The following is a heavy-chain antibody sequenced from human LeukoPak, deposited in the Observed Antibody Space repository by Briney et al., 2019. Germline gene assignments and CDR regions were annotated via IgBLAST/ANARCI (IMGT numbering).Heavy chain of an antibody. D-gene: IGHD6-19*01. CDR3: ATLNGVSVAGTFRWFDP. V-gene: IGHV4-31*03. J-gene: IGHJ5*02. CDR2: IYYSGST. Sequence: SETLSLTCTVSGGSISSGGYYWSWIRQHPGKGLEWIGYIYYSGSTYYNPSLKSRVTISVDTSKNQFSLKLSSVTAADTAVYYCATLNGVSVAGTFRWFDPWGQGTLVTVSS. CDR1: GGSISSGGYY.